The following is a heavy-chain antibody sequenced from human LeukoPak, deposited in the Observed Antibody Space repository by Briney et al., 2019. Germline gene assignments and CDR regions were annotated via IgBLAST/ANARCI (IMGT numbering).Heavy chain of an antibody. V-gene: IGHV1-2*06. J-gene: IGHJ4*02. D-gene: IGHD3-22*01. CDR1: GYTFTGYY. Sequence: ASVKVSCKASGYTFTGYYMHWLRQAPGQGLEWMGPINPNSGGTNYAQKFQGRVTMTRDTSISTAYMELSRLRSDDTAVYYCARGTYYYDSSGYFDYWGQGTLVTVSS. CDR2: INPNSGGT. CDR3: ARGTYYYDSSGYFDY.